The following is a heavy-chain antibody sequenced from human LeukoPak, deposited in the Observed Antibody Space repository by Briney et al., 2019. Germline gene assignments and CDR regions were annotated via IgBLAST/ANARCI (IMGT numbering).Heavy chain of an antibody. D-gene: IGHD3-22*01. V-gene: IGHV1-2*02. CDR2: INPDSGGT. Sequence: ASVKVSCKASGYGFTGYYMHWVRQAPGQGLEWMGWINPDSGGTNYAQKFQGRVTMTRDTSITTAYMELSSLRSEDTAVYYCARGSSGYIDYWGQRTLVTVSS. J-gene: IGHJ4*02. CDR3: ARGSSGYIDY. CDR1: GYGFTGYY.